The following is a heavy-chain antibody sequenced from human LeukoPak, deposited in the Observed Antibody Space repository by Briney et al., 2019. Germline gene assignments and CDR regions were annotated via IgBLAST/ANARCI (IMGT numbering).Heavy chain of an antibody. Sequence: SVKVSCKASGYTFTGYYMHWVRQAPGQGLEWMGGIIPIFGTANYAQKFQGRVTITADESTSTAYMELSSLRSEDTAVYYCGRGLGYYYDSSGYYPFDYWGQGTLVTVSS. D-gene: IGHD3-22*01. CDR2: IIPIFGTA. V-gene: IGHV1-69*13. CDR3: GRGLGYYYDSSGYYPFDY. CDR1: GYTFTGYY. J-gene: IGHJ4*02.